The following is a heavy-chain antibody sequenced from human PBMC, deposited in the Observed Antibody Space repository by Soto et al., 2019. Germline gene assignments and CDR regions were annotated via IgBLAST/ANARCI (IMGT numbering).Heavy chain of an antibody. CDR2: IIPIFGSA. V-gene: IGHV1-69*12. Sequence: QVQLVQSGAEVKKPGSSVKVSCKASGGTLSDYAFSWVRQAPGQGLEWMGGIIPIFGSANYAQKLQGRVTITADESTKTAYMELSSLRSEDTAVYYCARGPRDHFYYDSCDYARSYGAFDLWGQGTMVTVSS. CDR3: ARGPRDHFYYDSCDYARSYGAFDL. D-gene: IGHD3-22*01. J-gene: IGHJ3*01. CDR1: GGTLSDYA.